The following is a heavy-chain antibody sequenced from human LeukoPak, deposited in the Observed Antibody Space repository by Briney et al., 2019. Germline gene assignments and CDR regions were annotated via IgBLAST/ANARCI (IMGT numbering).Heavy chain of an antibody. Sequence: PGGSLRLSCAASGFTFSSYEMNWVRQAPGKGLEWVSYISSSGSTIYYADSVKGRFTISRDNAKNSLYLQMNSLRAEDTAVYYCANFEPGIAATGYVWGKGTTVTISS. D-gene: IGHD6-25*01. CDR1: GFTFSSYE. J-gene: IGHJ6*04. CDR2: ISSSGSTI. CDR3: ANFEPGIAATGYV. V-gene: IGHV3-48*03.